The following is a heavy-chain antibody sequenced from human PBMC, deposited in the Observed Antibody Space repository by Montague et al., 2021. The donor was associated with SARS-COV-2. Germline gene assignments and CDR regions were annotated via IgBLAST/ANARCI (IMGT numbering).Heavy chain of an antibody. CDR1: GGSVNSGNYY. D-gene: IGHD2-21*01. CDR3: ARDTEVEIRTYSYYKMDV. Sequence: TLSLTCTVSGGSVNSGNYYWSWIRQPAGKRLEWMGRISTSGNTNCNPSLKSRLSILVDTSKNQFSLNLRSVTAADTAVYDCARDTEVEIRTYSYYKMDVWGLGTTVAVSS. CDR2: ISTSGNT. V-gene: IGHV4-61*02. J-gene: IGHJ6*02.